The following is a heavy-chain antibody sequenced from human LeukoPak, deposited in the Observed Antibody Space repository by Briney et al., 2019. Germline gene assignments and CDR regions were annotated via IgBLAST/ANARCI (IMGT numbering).Heavy chain of an antibody. D-gene: IGHD3-10*01. CDR2: IKQDGSEK. V-gene: IGHV3-7*01. CDR1: GFTFSSYW. J-gene: IGHJ3*02. CDR3: ARDVLCYYDAFDI. Sequence: GGSLRLSCAASGFTFSSYWMSWVRQAPGKGLEWVANIKQDGSEKYYVDSVKGRFTISRDNAKNSLYLQMDSLRAEDTAVYYCARDVLCYYDAFDIWGQGTMVTVSS.